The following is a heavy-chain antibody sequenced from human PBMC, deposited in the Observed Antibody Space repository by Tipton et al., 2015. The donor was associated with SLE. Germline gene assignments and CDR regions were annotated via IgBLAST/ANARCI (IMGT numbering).Heavy chain of an antibody. J-gene: IGHJ6*02. Sequence: TLSLTCTVSGASVRNHYWSWIRQSPGKGLEWIGSIYGSGSSYYNPSLRSRVTISVDTSKNQFSLKLSSVTAADTAVYFCARDPPSSYYYGMDVWGRGATVTVSS. CDR2: IYGSGSS. V-gene: IGHV4-38-2*02. CDR3: ARDPPSSYYYGMDV. D-gene: IGHD3-10*01. CDR1: GASVRNHY.